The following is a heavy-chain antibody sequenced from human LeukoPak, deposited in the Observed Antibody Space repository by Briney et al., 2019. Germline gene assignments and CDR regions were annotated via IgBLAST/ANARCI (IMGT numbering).Heavy chain of an antibody. CDR3: ARDRRDGYNLYYFDL. V-gene: IGHV4-61*02. CDR2: IYTSGST. Sequence: PSETLSLTCTVSGGSISSSSYYWSWIRQPAGKGLEWIGRIYTSGSTNYNPSLKSRVTISVDTSKNQFSLKLSSVTAADTAVYYCARDRRDGYNLYYFDLWGQGTLVTVSS. D-gene: IGHD5-24*01. CDR1: GGSISSSSYY. J-gene: IGHJ4*02.